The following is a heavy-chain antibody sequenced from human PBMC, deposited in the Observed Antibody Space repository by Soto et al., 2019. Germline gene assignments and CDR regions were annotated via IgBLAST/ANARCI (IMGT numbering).Heavy chain of an antibody. CDR3: WAIGITGTTGDY. CDR1: GGSFSGYY. Sequence: PSETLSLTCAVYGGSFSGYYWSWIRQPPGKGLEWIGEINHSGSTNYNPSLKSRVTISVDTSKNQFSMKLSSVTAADTAVYYCWAIGITGTTGDYWGQGTLVTVSS. J-gene: IGHJ4*02. CDR2: INHSGST. V-gene: IGHV4-34*01. D-gene: IGHD1-7*01.